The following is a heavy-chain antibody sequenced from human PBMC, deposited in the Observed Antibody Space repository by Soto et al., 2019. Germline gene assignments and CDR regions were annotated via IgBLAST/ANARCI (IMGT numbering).Heavy chain of an antibody. J-gene: IGHJ6*01. Sequence: SETLSLTCTVSSASISSSSYTWGWIRQPPGKGLEWIGSIYYSGTTYYNPSLNSRVTVSVDTSKNQFSLKVTSVTAADTAVYYCAPLHRFSISSTCHVHYAMDVWGQGTTVTV. CDR1: SASISSSSYT. D-gene: IGHD6-13*01. CDR2: IYYSGTT. V-gene: IGHV4-39*01. CDR3: APLHRFSISSTCHVHYAMDV.